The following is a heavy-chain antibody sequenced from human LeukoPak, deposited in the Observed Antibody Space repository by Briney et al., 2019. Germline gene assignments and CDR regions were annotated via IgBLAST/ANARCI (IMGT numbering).Heavy chain of an antibody. CDR3: ASVDFGNAPLFDY. Sequence: PSETLSLTCTVSGGSISSYYWSWIRQPAGKGLEWIGYIYYSGSTNYNPSLKSRVTLSVDTSKKQLSLKLSSVTAADTAVYYCASVDFGNAPLFDYWGQGSLVTVSS. CDR1: GGSISSYY. J-gene: IGHJ4*02. V-gene: IGHV4-59*08. CDR2: IYYSGST. D-gene: IGHD2-15*01.